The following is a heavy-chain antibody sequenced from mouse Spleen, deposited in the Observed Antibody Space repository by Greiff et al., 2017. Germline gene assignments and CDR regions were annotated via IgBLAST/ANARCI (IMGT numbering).Heavy chain of an antibody. CDR2: IDPETGGT. Sequence: QVQLKESGAELVRPGASVTLSCKASGYTFTDYEMHWVKQTPVHGLEWIGAIDPETGGTAYNQKFKGKAILTADKSSSTAYMELRSLTSEDSAVYYCTRHDYDAMDYWGQGTSVTVSS. J-gene: IGHJ4*01. CDR1: GYTFTDYE. V-gene: IGHV1-15*01. CDR3: TRHDYDAMDY.